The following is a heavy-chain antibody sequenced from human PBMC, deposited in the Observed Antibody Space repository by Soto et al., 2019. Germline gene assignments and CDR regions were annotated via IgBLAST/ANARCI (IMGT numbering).Heavy chain of an antibody. CDR2: IYSGGGT. CDR3: RSSNRLIPGAFVI. CDR1: GFTVSNNY. J-gene: IGHJ3*02. V-gene: IGHV3-66*01. D-gene: IGHD4-4*01. Sequence: GGSLRLSCASSGFTVSNNYMNWVRQAPGKGLEWVSLIYSGGGTYYADSVKGRFTISRDNSKTTLYLHMNSLRAADTAVYYCRSSNRLIPGAFVIWGQGTMVTVS.